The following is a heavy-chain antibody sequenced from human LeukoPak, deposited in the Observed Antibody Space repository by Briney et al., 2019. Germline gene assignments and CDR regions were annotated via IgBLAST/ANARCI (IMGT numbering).Heavy chain of an antibody. J-gene: IGHJ4*02. CDR2: INHSGST. CDR3: ARVPRIGRAYYYDSSGYWHYFDY. CDR1: GGSFSGYY. Sequence: SETLSLTCAVYGGSFSGYYWSWIRQPPGKGLKWIGEINHSGSTNYNPSLKSRVTISVDTSKNQFSLKLSSVTAADTAVYYCARVPRIGRAYYYDSSGYWHYFDYWGQGTLVTVSS. V-gene: IGHV4-34*01. D-gene: IGHD3-22*01.